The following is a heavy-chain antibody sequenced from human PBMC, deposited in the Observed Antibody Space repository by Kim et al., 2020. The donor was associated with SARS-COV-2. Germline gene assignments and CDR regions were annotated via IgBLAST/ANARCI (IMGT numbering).Heavy chain of an antibody. J-gene: IGHJ5*02. D-gene: IGHD4-17*01. V-gene: IGHV4-34*01. CDR1: GGSFSGYY. Sequence: SETLSLTCAVYGGSFSGYYWSWIRQPPGKGLEWIGEINHSGSTNYNPSLKSRVTISVYTSKNQFSLKLSSVTAADTAVYYCARGSTTVTTFLCWFDPWGQGTLVTVSS. CDR3: ARGSTTVTTFLCWFDP. CDR2: INHSGST.